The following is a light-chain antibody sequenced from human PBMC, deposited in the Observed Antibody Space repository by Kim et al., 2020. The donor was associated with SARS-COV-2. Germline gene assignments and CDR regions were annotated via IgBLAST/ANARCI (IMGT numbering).Light chain of an antibody. CDR1: SSDVGGYNY. J-gene: IGLJ3*02. CDR2: DVS. Sequence: QSALTQPASVSGSPGQSITISCTGTSSDVGGYNYVSWYQQHPDKAPKLMIYDVSNRPSGVSNRFSGSKSGNTASLTISGVQAEDEADYYCSSYTSNNTLAVFGGGTQLTVL. V-gene: IGLV2-14*03. CDR3: SSYTSNNTLAV.